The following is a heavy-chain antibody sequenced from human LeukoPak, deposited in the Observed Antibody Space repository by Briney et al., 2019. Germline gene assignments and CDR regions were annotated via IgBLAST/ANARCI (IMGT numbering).Heavy chain of an antibody. CDR1: GFTFSSYW. V-gene: IGHV3-7*01. Sequence: GGSLRLSCAASGFTFSSYWMSWVRQAPGKGLGWVANIKQDGSEKYYVDSVKGRFTISRDNAKNSLYLQMNSLRAEDTAVYYCASAFLRYCSSTSCYDNDYWGQGTLVTVSS. D-gene: IGHD2-2*01. CDR3: ASAFLRYCSSTSCYDNDY. J-gene: IGHJ4*02. CDR2: IKQDGSEK.